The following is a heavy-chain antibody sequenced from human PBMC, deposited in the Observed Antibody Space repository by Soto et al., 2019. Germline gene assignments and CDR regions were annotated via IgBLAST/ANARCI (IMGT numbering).Heavy chain of an antibody. V-gene: IGHV4-31*02. Sequence: QVLLQESGPRLMKPSETLTLTCTVSGLTISSASYYWSWIRQHPGKGLEWVGNIYYNGSTYYSPYLKSRVTVCSDTSKYQFSMGLTSVTAADTAVYYSARYRTSGRWSKFDYWGQGTLVKVSA. CDR2: IYYNGST. CDR1: GLTISSASYY. J-gene: IGHJ4*02. D-gene: IGHD6-13*01. CDR3: ARYRTSGRWSKFDY.